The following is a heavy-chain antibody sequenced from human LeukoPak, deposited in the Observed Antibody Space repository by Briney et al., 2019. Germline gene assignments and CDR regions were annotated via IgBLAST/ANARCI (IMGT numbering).Heavy chain of an antibody. J-gene: IGHJ6*03. CDR2: IYSGGST. V-gene: IGHV3-53*01. D-gene: IGHD2-2*01. Sequence: GGSLRLACAASGFTVSSNYMSWVSQAPGKGLEWVSVIYSGGSTYYADSVKGRFTISRDNSKNTLYLQMNSLRAEDTAVYYCASLSSTSAMDYYYYMDVWGKGTTVTVSS. CDR1: GFTVSSNY. CDR3: ASLSSTSAMDYYYYMDV.